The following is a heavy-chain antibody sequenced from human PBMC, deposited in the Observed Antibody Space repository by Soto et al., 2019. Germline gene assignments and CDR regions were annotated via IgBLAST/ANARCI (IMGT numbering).Heavy chain of an antibody. Sequence: PGGSLRLSCAASGFTFSSYGMHWVRQAPGKGLEWVAVISYDGSNKYYADSVKGRFTISRDNSKNTLYLQMNSLRAEDTAVYYCAKDIGSTRYSSSWYGVGKQWLVREYYFDYWGQGTLVTVSS. CDR2: ISYDGSNK. CDR3: AKDIGSTRYSSSWYGVGKQWLVREYYFDY. V-gene: IGHV3-30*18. J-gene: IGHJ4*02. D-gene: IGHD6-13*01. CDR1: GFTFSSYG.